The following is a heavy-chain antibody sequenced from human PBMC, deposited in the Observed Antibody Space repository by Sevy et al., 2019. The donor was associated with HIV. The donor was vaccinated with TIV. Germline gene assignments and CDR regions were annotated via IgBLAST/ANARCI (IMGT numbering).Heavy chain of an antibody. V-gene: IGHV3-20*04. CDR2: INWSGETV. Sequence: GGSLRLSCAASGFSFDDYTMNWVRQAPGKGLEWVAGINWSGETVGYEESVEGRFTISRDNDKKFLYLQLSSLRADDTAFYFCARDRRGYFHRDGCLISDSFDIWGQGTLVTVSS. CDR3: ARDRRGYFHRDGCLISDSFDI. D-gene: IGHD3-22*01. J-gene: IGHJ5*01. CDR1: GFSFDDYT.